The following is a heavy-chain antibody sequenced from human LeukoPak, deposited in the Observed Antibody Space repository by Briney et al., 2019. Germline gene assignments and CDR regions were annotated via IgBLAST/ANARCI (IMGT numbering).Heavy chain of an antibody. CDR1: GGTFSSYA. Sequence: GASVKVSCKASGGTFSSYAISWVRQAPGQGLEWMGRIIPILGIANYAQKFQGRVTITADKSTSTAYVELSSLRSEDTAVYYCARSEMAPWADIWGQGTMVTVSS. CDR2: IIPILGIA. V-gene: IGHV1-69*04. J-gene: IGHJ3*02. D-gene: IGHD5-24*01. CDR3: ARSEMAPWADI.